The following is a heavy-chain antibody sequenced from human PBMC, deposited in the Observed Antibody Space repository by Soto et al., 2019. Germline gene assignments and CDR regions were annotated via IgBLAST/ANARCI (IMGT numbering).Heavy chain of an antibody. J-gene: IGHJ4*02. Sequence: ASVKVSCKSSGYTFTNYGVAWVRQAPGQGLEWMGWISGYKGNTDYAQKLQGRISMTTDTSTGTAYKDLRSLRSDDTAVYYCARAFFYDSSGSSSFYFAFWGQGTLVTVSS. V-gene: IGHV1-18*01. CDR1: GYTFTNYG. CDR3: ARAFFYDSSGSSSFYFAF. CDR2: ISGYKGNT. D-gene: IGHD3-22*01.